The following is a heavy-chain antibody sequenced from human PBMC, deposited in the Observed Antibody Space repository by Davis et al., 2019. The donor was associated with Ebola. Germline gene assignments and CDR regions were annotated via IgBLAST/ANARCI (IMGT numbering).Heavy chain of an antibody. J-gene: IGHJ4*02. D-gene: IGHD3-10*01. CDR3: ATTGSAGGSLYY. V-gene: IGHV3-21*01. CDR2: ISSSSSYI. Sequence: PGGSLRLSCAASGFTFSSYSMNWVRQAPGKGLEWVSSISSSSSYIYYADSVKGRFTISRDNAKNSLYLQMNSLRADDTAVYYCATTGSAGGSLYYWGQGALVTVSP. CDR1: GFTFSSYS.